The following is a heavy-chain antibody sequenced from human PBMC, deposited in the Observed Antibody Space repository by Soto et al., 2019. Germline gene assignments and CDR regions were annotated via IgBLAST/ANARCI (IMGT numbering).Heavy chain of an antibody. CDR3: ARHYGSGSSHDAFDI. Sequence: ASVKVSCEASGYTFTGYYMHWVRQAPGQGLEWMGWINPNSGGTNYAQKFQGWVTMTRDTSISTAYMELSRLRSDDTAVYYCARHYGSGSSHDAFDIWGQGTMVTVSS. D-gene: IGHD3-10*01. V-gene: IGHV1-2*04. CDR1: GYTFTGYY. CDR2: INPNSGGT. J-gene: IGHJ3*02.